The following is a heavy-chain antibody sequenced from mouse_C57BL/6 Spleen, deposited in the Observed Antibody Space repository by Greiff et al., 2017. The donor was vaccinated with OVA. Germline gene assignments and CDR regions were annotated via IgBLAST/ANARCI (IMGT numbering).Heavy chain of an antibody. CDR2: INPNNGGT. CDR3: ARGNYESNYEGFDY. V-gene: IGHV1-26*01. D-gene: IGHD2-5*01. CDR1: GYTFTDYY. J-gene: IGHJ3*01. Sequence: EVQLQQSGPELVKPGASVKISCKASGYTFTDYYMNWVKQSHGKSLEWIGDINPNNGGTSYNQKFKGKATLTVDKSSSTAYMELRSLTSEDSAVYDCARGNYESNYEGFDYWGQGTLVTVSA.